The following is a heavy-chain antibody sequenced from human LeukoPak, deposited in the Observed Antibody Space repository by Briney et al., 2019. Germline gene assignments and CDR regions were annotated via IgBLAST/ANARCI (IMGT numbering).Heavy chain of an antibody. CDR2: IWYDGSNK. CDR1: GFTFSSYG. Sequence: PGGSLRLSCAASGFTFSSYGMHRVRQAPGKGLEWVAVIWYDGSNKYYADSVKGRFTISRDNSKNTLYLQMNSLRAEDTAVYYCARDKSGLLWFGESSSSMDAWGQGTTVTVSS. J-gene: IGHJ6*02. D-gene: IGHD3-10*01. V-gene: IGHV3-33*01. CDR3: ARDKSGLLWFGESSSSMDA.